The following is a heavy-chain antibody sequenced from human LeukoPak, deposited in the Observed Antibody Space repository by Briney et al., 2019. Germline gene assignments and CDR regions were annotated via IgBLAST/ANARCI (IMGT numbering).Heavy chain of an antibody. CDR2: ISGSGGST. D-gene: IGHD6-19*01. Sequence: GGSLRLSCAASGFTFSSYAMSWVRQAPGKGLEWVSAISGSGGSTYYADSVKGRFTISRDNSKNTLYLQMNSLRAEDTAVYYCAKAISEQWLVRGDAFDIWGQGTMVTVSS. J-gene: IGHJ3*02. V-gene: IGHV3-23*01. CDR3: AKAISEQWLVRGDAFDI. CDR1: GFTFSSYA.